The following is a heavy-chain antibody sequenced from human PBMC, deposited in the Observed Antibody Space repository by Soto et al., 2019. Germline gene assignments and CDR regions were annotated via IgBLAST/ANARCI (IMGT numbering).Heavy chain of an antibody. V-gene: IGHV3-30*18. D-gene: IGHD3-22*01. CDR2: ISYDGSNK. CDR3: AKDPEIRITMIVVAPDY. Sequence: PGGSLRLSCAASGFTFSSYGMHWVRQAPGKGLEWVAVISYDGSNKYYADYVKGRFTISRDNSKNTLYLQMNSLRAEDTAVYYCAKDPEIRITMIVVAPDYWGQGTLVTVSS. J-gene: IGHJ4*02. CDR1: GFTFSSYG.